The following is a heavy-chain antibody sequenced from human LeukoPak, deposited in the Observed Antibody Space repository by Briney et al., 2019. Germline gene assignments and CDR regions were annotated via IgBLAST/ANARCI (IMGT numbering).Heavy chain of an antibody. Sequence: SETLSLTCTLSGGSISSYYWSWIRQPPGKGLEWIGSIHYSGRAHYKPSLKRRDTISVDTSKNQFSLKLSSVTAADTAVYYCARRLGATSTGFDYWGQGTLVTVSS. V-gene: IGHV4-59*08. J-gene: IGHJ4*02. CDR3: ARRLGATSTGFDY. D-gene: IGHD1-26*01. CDR2: IHYSGRA. CDR1: GGSISSYY.